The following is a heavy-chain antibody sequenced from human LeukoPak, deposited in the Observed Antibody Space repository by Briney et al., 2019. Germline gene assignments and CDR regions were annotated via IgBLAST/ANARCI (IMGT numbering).Heavy chain of an antibody. CDR2: IYSGGST. V-gene: IGHV3-53*01. Sequence: GGSLRLSCAASGFTVSSNYMSWVRQAPGKGLEWVSVIYSGGSTYYADSVKGRFTISRDNSKNTLYLQMNSLRAEDTAVYYCAAYDILTGYSSPDYWGQGTLVTVSS. CDR3: AAYDILTGYSSPDY. D-gene: IGHD3-9*01. J-gene: IGHJ4*02. CDR1: GFTVSSNY.